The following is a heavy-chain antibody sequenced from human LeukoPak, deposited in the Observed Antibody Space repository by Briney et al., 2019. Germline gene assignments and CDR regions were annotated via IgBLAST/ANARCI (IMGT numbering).Heavy chain of an antibody. CDR1: GGSISSYY. CDR2: IYYSGST. Sequence: SETLSLTCTVSGGSISSYYWSWIRQPPGKGLEWIGYIYYSGSTNYKSSLKSRVTISVDTSKNQFSLKLSPVTAADTAVYYCARTTEGGYTYGYSYYYYMDVWGKGTTVTISS. J-gene: IGHJ6*03. V-gene: IGHV4-59*01. CDR3: ARTTEGGYTYGYSYYYYMDV. D-gene: IGHD5-18*01.